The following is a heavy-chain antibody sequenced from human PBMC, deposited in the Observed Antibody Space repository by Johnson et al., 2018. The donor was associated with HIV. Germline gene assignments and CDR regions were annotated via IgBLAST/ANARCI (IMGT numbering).Heavy chain of an antibody. D-gene: IGHD2-21*02. CDR3: ARGIRGVVVTADDAFDI. V-gene: IGHV3-23*04. Sequence: EVQLVESGGGLVKPGGSLRLSCAASGFTFSSYAMSWVRQAPGKGLEWVSAISPSGSSTYYADSVKGRFTISRDNFKNTLYLQMNSLRAEDTAVYYCARGIRGVVVTADDAFDIWGQGTMVTVSS. J-gene: IGHJ3*02. CDR1: GFTFSSYA. CDR2: ISPSGSST.